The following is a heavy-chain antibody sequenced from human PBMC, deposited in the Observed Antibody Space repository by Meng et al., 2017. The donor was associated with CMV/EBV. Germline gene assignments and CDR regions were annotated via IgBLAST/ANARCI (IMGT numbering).Heavy chain of an antibody. D-gene: IGHD2-2*01. CDR2: FDPEDGET. J-gene: IGHJ4*02. Sequence: GRRVQPGAEVKKPGASVKVSCKVSGYTLTELSMHLVRQAPGKGLEWMGGFDPEDGETIYAQKFQGRVTMAEDTSTDTAYMELSSLRSEDTAVYYCATGRPAAIRGGPFDYWGQGTLVTVSS. CDR3: ATGRPAAIRGGPFDY. V-gene: IGHV1-24*01. CDR1: GYTLTELS.